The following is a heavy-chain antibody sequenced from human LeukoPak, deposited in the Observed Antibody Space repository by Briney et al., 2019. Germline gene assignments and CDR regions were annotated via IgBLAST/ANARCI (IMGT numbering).Heavy chain of an antibody. CDR2: IYHSEST. CDR1: GYSISSGYY. D-gene: IGHD6-6*01. Sequence: PSETLSLTCAVSGYSISSGYYWGWIRQPPGKGLEWIGGIYHSESTYYNPSLKSRVTISVDTSKAQFSLSLSPVTAADTAVYYCARHHRIAARFAPFDYWGQGTLVTVSS. J-gene: IGHJ4*02. V-gene: IGHV4-38-2*01. CDR3: ARHHRIAARFAPFDY.